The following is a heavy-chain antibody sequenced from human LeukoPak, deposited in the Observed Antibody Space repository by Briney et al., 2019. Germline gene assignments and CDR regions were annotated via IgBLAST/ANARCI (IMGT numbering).Heavy chain of an antibody. V-gene: IGHV3-74*03. Sequence: GGSLRPSCAASGFTFSGYWMHWVRQAPGKGLVWVSRTNPDGSTTTYADSVKGRFTISRDNAKSTLYLQMNSLRAEDTALYYCARETPRGGRYYFDYWGQGALVTVSS. CDR1: GFTFSGYW. J-gene: IGHJ4*02. CDR2: TNPDGSTT. D-gene: IGHD3-10*01. CDR3: ARETPRGGRYYFDY.